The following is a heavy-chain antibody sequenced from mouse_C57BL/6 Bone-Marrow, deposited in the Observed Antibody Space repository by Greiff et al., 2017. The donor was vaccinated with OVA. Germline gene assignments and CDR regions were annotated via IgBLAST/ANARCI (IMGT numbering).Heavy chain of an antibody. CDR2: KSYDGSN. CDR1: GYYITSGYY. J-gene: IGHJ2*01. V-gene: IGHV3-6*01. CDR3: ARGVTGTGV. Sequence: EVQLQESGPGLVKPSQSLSFTCSVTGYYITSGYYWNWIRQFPGNKLEWLSYKSYDGSNKYNPYLKNIIAITRDTYNNQFFLKLNSVTTEDTATYYCARGVTGTGVWGQGTTLTVSS. D-gene: IGHD4-1*01.